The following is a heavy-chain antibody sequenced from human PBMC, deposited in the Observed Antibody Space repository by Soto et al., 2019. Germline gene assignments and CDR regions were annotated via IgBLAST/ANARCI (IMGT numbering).Heavy chain of an antibody. V-gene: IGHV4-59*08. Sequence: QVQLQESGPGLVKPSETLSLTCTVSGGSISSYYWSWIRQPPGKGLEWIGYIDYSGSTNYNPSLKSRVTISVDTSKNQFSLKLSSVTAADTAVYYCARAWGGNVFDYWGQGTLVTVSS. J-gene: IGHJ4*02. CDR1: GGSISSYY. D-gene: IGHD3-16*01. CDR3: ARAWGGNVFDY. CDR2: IDYSGST.